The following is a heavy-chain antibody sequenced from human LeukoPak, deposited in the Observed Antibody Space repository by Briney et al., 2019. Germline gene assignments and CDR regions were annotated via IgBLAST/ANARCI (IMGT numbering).Heavy chain of an antibody. V-gene: IGHV3-23*01. CDR1: GFTFSTYA. D-gene: IGHD5-12*01. J-gene: IGHJ4*02. CDR3: AKELRSHTGWPFDY. Sequence: PGGSLRLSCVASGFTFSTYAMNWVRQAPGRGLEWVSAISGSGGSTYYVDSVKGRFTISRDNSKNTVYLQMNSLAAEDTAVYYCAKELRSHTGWPFDYWGQGTLVTVSS. CDR2: ISGSGGST.